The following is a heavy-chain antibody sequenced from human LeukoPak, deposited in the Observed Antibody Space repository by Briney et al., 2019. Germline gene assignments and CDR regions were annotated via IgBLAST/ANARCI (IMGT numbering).Heavy chain of an antibody. CDR3: ARSGYCSSTSCYDNYYYYYGMDV. Sequence: ASVKVSYKASGYTFTRYGINWVRQAPGQGLEWMGWNNVYNGNTNYPQKLQGRVTMTTDTSTSTAYMELRSLRSDDTAVYYCARSGYCSSTSCYDNYYYYYGMDVWGQGTTVTVSS. J-gene: IGHJ6*02. D-gene: IGHD2-2*01. CDR2: NNVYNGNT. V-gene: IGHV1-18*01. CDR1: GYTFTRYG.